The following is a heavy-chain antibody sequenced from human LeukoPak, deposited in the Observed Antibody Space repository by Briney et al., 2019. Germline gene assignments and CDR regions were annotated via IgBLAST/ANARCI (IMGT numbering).Heavy chain of an antibody. D-gene: IGHD1-26*01. J-gene: IGHJ4*02. CDR1: GGSISSGSYY. Sequence: SETLPLTCTVSGGSISSGSYYWSWIRQPAGKGLEWIGRIYTSGSTKYNPSLKSRVTMSVDTSKNQFSLKLSSVTAADTAVYYCARGGSYYPSFDYWGQGTLVTVSS. CDR3: ARGGSYYPSFDY. CDR2: IYTSGST. V-gene: IGHV4-61*02.